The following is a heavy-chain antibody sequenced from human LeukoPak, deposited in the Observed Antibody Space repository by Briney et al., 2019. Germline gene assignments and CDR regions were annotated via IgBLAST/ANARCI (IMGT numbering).Heavy chain of an antibody. D-gene: IGHD2-15*01. CDR1: GFTFSSYG. Sequence: QPGGSLRLSCAASGFTFSSYGMSWVRQAPGKGLEWVSAISGSGGSTYYADSVKGRFTISRDNSKNTLYLQMNSLRAEDTAVYYCAKAPIVVVVAATGGYFDYWGQGTLVTVSS. J-gene: IGHJ4*02. V-gene: IGHV3-23*01. CDR3: AKAPIVVVVAATGGYFDY. CDR2: ISGSGGST.